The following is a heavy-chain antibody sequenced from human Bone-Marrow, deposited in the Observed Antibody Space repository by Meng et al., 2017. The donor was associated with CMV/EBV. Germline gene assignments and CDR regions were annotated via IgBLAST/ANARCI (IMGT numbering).Heavy chain of an antibody. CDR1: GYTFTSYY. Sequence: ASVKVSCKASGYTFTSYYMHWVRQAPGQGLEWMGIINPSGGSTSYAQKFQGRVTMTRDTSTSTVYMELSSLRSEDTAVYYCARFSQGGCSSTSCYTNGMDVWGQGTMVTVSS. J-gene: IGHJ6*02. CDR2: INPSGGST. D-gene: IGHD2-2*02. V-gene: IGHV1-46*01. CDR3: ARFSQGGCSSTSCYTNGMDV.